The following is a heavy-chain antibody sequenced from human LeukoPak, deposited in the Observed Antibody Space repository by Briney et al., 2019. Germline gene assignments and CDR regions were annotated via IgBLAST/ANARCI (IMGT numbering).Heavy chain of an antibody. V-gene: IGHV3-21*01. D-gene: IGHD6-19*01. CDR1: GFTFSSYS. CDR2: ISSSSSYI. J-gene: IGHJ4*02. Sequence: GGSLRLSCAASGFTFSSYSTNWVRQAPGKGPEWVSSISSSSSYIYYADSVKGRFTISRDNAKNSLYLQMNSLRAEDTAVYYCARDHHSSGWSRGFDYWGQGTLVTVSS. CDR3: ARDHHSSGWSRGFDY.